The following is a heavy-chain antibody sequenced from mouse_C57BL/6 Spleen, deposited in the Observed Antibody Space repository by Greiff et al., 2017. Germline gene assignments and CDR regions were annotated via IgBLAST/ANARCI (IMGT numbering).Heavy chain of an antibody. D-gene: IGHD1-1*01. V-gene: IGHV1-64*01. J-gene: IGHJ4*01. CDR1: GYTFTSYW. Sequence: QVQLQQPGAELVKPGASVKLSCKASGYTFTSYWMHWVKQRPGQGLEWIGMIHPNSGSTNYNETFKSKATLTLDKSSSTAYMQRSSLTSEDSAVYYCARGLLLYYAMDYWGQGTSVTVAS. CDR2: IHPNSGST. CDR3: ARGLLLYYAMDY.